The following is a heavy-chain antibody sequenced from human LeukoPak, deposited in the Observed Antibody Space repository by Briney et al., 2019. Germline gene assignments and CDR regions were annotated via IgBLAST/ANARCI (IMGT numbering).Heavy chain of an antibody. CDR3: AKDAGRGSNYFWTAYYYYYYMDV. CDR1: GFTFSDYW. Sequence: GGSLRLSCAASGFTFSDYWMSWVRQAPGQGLEWVANMNQYGSEKYYVGSVKGRFTISRDNAENSLYPQMNSLTVEDTALYYCAKDAGRGSNYFWTAYYYYYYMDVWGKGTTVTVSS. D-gene: IGHD4-11*01. V-gene: IGHV3-7*03. J-gene: IGHJ6*03. CDR2: MNQYGSEK.